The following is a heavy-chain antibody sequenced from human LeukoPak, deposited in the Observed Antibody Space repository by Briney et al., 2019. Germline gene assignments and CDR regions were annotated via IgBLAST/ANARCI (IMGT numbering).Heavy chain of an antibody. CDR2: ISAYNGNT. CDR1: GYTFTSYG. Sequence: ASVKVSCKASGYTFTSYGISWVRQAPGQGLEWMGWISAYNGNTNYEQKLQGRVTMTTDTSTSTAYMELRSLRSDDTAVYYCGRDQYYGLDVGPDYYYNTMDVGGKGTTVTVSS. D-gene: IGHD4-17*01. J-gene: IGHJ6*03. CDR3: GRDQYYGLDVGPDYYYNTMDV. V-gene: IGHV1-18*01.